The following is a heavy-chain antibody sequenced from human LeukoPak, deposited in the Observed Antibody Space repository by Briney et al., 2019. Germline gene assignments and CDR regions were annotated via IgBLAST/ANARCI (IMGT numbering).Heavy chain of an antibody. D-gene: IGHD2-15*01. CDR2: INWSGGST. V-gene: IGHV3-20*04. J-gene: IGHJ4*02. Sequence: PGVSLRLSCAASGFTYDDYGMSWLPQAQGKGLEGVSTINWSGGSTGYADSVKGRFTISRDNAKHSLYLQMNSLRVEDTALYYCARDSTQPGPVVVAATYAGFDYWGQGTLVTVSS. CDR1: GFTYDDYG. CDR3: ARDSTQPGPVVVAATYAGFDY.